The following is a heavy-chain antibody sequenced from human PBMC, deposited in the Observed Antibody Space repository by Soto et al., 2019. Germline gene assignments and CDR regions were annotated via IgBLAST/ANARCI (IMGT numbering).Heavy chain of an antibody. D-gene: IGHD3-9*01. J-gene: IGHJ4*02. CDR1: GGSFSGYY. CDR3: ARRSAFRRPYDILTGYYY. CDR2: INHSGST. Sequence: NPSETLSLTCAVYGGSFSGYYWSWIRQPPGKGLEWIGEINHSGSTNYNPSLKSRVTISVDTSKNLFSLKLSSVTAADTALYYCARRSAFRRPYDILTGYYYWGQGTLVTVSS. V-gene: IGHV4-34*01.